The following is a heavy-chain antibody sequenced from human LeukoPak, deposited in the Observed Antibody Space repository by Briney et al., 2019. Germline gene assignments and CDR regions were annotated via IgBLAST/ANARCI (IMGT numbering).Heavy chain of an antibody. CDR1: GYAFISSK. CDR2: MSPSDGGA. CDR3: ARDNNWSFDY. V-gene: IGHV1-46*01. D-gene: IGHD1-20*01. Sequence: ASVKVSCRSSGYAFISSKIHWVRQAPRPGLGWMGIMSPSDGGAHYAQTFQGRVTMTRDTSTSTVYMELSSLRSEDTAVYYCARDNNWSFDYCGQGTLVTVSS. J-gene: IGHJ4*02.